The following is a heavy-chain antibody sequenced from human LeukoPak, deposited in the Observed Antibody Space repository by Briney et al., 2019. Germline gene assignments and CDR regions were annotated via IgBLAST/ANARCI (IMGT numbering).Heavy chain of an antibody. V-gene: IGHV3-23*01. J-gene: IGHJ4*02. CDR3: AKDLGIVGASFDY. D-gene: IGHD1-26*01. Sequence: GGSLRLSCAASGFTFSSYAMSWVRQAPGKGLEWVSAISGSGGNTYYADSVKGRFTISRDNSKNTLYLQMNSLRAEDTAVYYCAKDLGIVGASFDYWAREPWSPSPQ. CDR2: ISGSGGNT. CDR1: GFTFSSYA.